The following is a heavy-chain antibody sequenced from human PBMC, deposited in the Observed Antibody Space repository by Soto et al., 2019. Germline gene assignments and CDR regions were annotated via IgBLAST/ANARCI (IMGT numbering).Heavy chain of an antibody. CDR3: ARDWGVTVPFDY. CDR1: GFTFSSYE. Sequence: GGSLRLSCAASGFTFSSYEMNWVRQAPGKGLEWVSYISSSGSTIYYADSVKGRFTISRDNAKNSLYLQMNSLRAEDTAVYYCARDWGVTVPFDYWGQGTLVTVSS. D-gene: IGHD3-16*01. CDR2: ISSSGSTI. V-gene: IGHV3-48*03. J-gene: IGHJ4*02.